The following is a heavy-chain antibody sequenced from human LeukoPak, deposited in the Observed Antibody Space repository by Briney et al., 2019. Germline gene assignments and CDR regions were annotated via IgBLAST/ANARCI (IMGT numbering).Heavy chain of an antibody. CDR3: AKVARTGTTVYYSDY. CDR1: GGTFSSYA. V-gene: IGHV1-69*13. Sequence: ASVKVSCKASGGTFSSYAISWVRQAPGQGLEWMGGIIPIFGTANYAQKFQGRVTITADESTSTAYMELSSLRSEDTAVYYCAKVARTGTTVYYSDYWGQGTLVTVSS. CDR2: IIPIFGTA. D-gene: IGHD1-7*01. J-gene: IGHJ4*02.